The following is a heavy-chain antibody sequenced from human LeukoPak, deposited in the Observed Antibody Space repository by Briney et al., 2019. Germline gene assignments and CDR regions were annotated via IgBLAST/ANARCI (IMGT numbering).Heavy chain of an antibody. CDR3: ARAKYYYDSSGYYYPLFDY. Sequence: GGSLRLSCAASGFTFSSYAVHWVRQAPGKGLEWVAVISYDGSNKYYADSVKGRFTISRDNSKNTLYLQMNSLRAEDTAVYYCARAKYYYDSSGYYYPLFDYWGQGTLVTVSS. CDR2: ISYDGSNK. D-gene: IGHD3-22*01. J-gene: IGHJ4*02. V-gene: IGHV3-30*01. CDR1: GFTFSSYA.